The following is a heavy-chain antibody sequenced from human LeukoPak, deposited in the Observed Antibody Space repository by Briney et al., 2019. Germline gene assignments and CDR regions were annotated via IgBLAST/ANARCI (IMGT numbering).Heavy chain of an antibody. CDR2: ISYDGSNK. CDR3: ARVVRGYSGYADY. D-gene: IGHD5-12*01. V-gene: IGHV3-30*03. J-gene: IGHJ4*02. CDR1: GFTFSTYG. Sequence: GRSLRLSCAASGFTFSTYGMHWVRQAPGKGLEWVAVISYDGSNKYYADSVKGRFTISRDNAKNSLYLQMNSLRDEDTAVYYCARVVRGYSGYADYWGQGTLVTVSS.